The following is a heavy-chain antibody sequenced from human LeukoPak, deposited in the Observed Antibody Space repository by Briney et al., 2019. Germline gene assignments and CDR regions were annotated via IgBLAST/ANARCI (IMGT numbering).Heavy chain of an antibody. D-gene: IGHD4-17*01. V-gene: IGHV4-30-4*01. J-gene: IGHJ4*02. Sequence: PSETLSLTCAVYGGSFSGDYYWSWIRQPPGKGLEWIGYIYYSGSTYYNPSLKSRVTISVDTSKNQFSLKLSSVTAADTAVYYCARMPAGYDYGLRPFDYWGQGTLVTVSS. CDR1: GGSFSGDYY. CDR2: IYYSGST. CDR3: ARMPAGYDYGLRPFDY.